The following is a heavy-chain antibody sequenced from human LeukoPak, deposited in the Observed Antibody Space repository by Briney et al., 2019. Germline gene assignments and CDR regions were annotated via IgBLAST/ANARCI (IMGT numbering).Heavy chain of an antibody. J-gene: IGHJ4*02. CDR1: GFTFSSYA. Sequence: GGSLRLSCAASGFTFSSYAMSWVRQAPGKGLEWVSAISGSGGSTYYADSVKGRFTISRDNSKNTLYLQMNSLRAEDTAVYYCARTYYYDSRGYPPGIYWGQGTLVTVSS. V-gene: IGHV3-23*01. CDR2: ISGSGGST. D-gene: IGHD3-22*01. CDR3: ARTYYYDSRGYPPGIY.